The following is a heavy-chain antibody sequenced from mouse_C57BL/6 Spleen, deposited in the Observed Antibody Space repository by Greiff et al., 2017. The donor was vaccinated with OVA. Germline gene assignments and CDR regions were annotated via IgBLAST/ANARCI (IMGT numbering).Heavy chain of an antibody. J-gene: IGHJ4*01. Sequence: QVQLQQPGAELVKPGASVKMSCKASGYTFTSYWITWVKQRPGQGLEWIGDIYPGSGSTNYNEKFKSKATLTVDTSSSTAYMQLSSLTSEDSAVYYCARSEYDDEAMDYWGQGTSVTVSS. CDR3: ARSEYDDEAMDY. V-gene: IGHV1-55*01. CDR1: GYTFTSYW. D-gene: IGHD2-4*01. CDR2: IYPGSGST.